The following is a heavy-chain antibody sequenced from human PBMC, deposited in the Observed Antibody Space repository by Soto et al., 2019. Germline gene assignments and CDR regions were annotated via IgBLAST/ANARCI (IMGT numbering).Heavy chain of an antibody. J-gene: IGHJ4*02. CDR1: GFTFSRHG. Sequence: QVQLVESGGGVVQPGTSLRLSCAASGFTFSRHGMHWVRQTPGKGLEWLAVILNDASGHWYADSVKGRFTIYRDNFENTLDLQMNGLRLGDTAMYSCARDDDYPDNGFDYWGQGTLVTVSS. D-gene: IGHD4-17*01. CDR2: ILNDASGH. CDR3: ARDDDYPDNGFDY. V-gene: IGHV3-33*01.